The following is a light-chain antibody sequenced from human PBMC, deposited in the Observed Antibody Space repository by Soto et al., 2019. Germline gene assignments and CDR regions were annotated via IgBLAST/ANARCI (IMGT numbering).Light chain of an antibody. V-gene: IGKV1-5*01. Sequence: GDRVTITCRASQSMNDWLAWYQQKPWKAPKVLIYDASSLQSGVPSRFSGSGSGTEFTLTIDSLQPDDVATYYCLRYNAFSQTFGQGTKVEI. CDR3: LRYNAFSQT. CDR1: QSMNDW. CDR2: DAS. J-gene: IGKJ1*01.